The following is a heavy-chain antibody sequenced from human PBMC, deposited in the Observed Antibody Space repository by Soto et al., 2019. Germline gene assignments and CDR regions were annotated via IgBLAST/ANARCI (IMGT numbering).Heavy chain of an antibody. J-gene: IGHJ4*02. CDR2: ISYDGSNK. D-gene: IGHD5-18*01. CDR1: GFTFSSYG. Sequence: LRLSCAASGFTFSSYGMYWVRQAPGKGLEWVAVISYDGSNKYHADSVKGRFTISRDNSKNTLYLQMNSLKAEDTAVYYCAKDIVRYSYGACDYWGQGALVTVS. V-gene: IGHV3-30*18. CDR3: AKDIVRYSYGACDY.